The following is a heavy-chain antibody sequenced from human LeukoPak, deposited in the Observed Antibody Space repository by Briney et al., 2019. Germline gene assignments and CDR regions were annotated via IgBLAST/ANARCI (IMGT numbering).Heavy chain of an antibody. V-gene: IGHV4-4*08. CDR1: GGSFNLSY. CDR3: ARGRRYGDYVNYFDF. D-gene: IGHD4-17*01. CDR2: IYPNGNT. J-gene: IGHJ4*02. Sequence: PSETLSLTCTVSGGSFNLSYWTWIRQAPGRGLEYLGYIYPNGNTNYNPSLKGRLSLSVDTSKNEFSLKLTSVTAADTAVYYCARGRRYGDYVNYFDFWGQGTLVTVSS.